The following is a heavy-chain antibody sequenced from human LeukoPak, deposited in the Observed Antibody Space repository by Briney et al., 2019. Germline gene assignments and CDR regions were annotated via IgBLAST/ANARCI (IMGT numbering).Heavy chain of an antibody. CDR2: INHSGST. Sequence: SETLSLTCAVYGGSFSGYYWSWIRQPPGKGLEWIGEINHSGSTNYNPSLKSRVTVSVDTSKNQFSLKLSSVTAADTAVYYCARVGGYDFFSIDYWGQGILVTVSS. J-gene: IGHJ4*02. V-gene: IGHV4-34*01. CDR1: GGSFSGYY. D-gene: IGHD5-12*01. CDR3: ARVGGYDFFSIDY.